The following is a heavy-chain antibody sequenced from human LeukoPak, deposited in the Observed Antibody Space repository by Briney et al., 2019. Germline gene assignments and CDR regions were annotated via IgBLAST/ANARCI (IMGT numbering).Heavy chain of an antibody. D-gene: IGHD4-11*01. CDR1: GASMSSDDYY. CDR2: ILTSGFT. Sequence: SETLSLTCTVSGASMSSDDYYWTWIRQPAGGGLEWIGRILTSGFTDYNPSLRSRVTISLDTSKNQFSLDLSSVTAADTAVYFCTGVYSSLWYKWFDPWGQGTLVTVSS. CDR3: TGVYSSLWYKWFDP. V-gene: IGHV4-61*02. J-gene: IGHJ5*02.